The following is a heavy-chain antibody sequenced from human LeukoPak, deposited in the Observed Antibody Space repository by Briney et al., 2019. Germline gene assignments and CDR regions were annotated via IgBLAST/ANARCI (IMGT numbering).Heavy chain of an antibody. V-gene: IGHV1-2*02. Sequence: ASVKVSCKASGYTFTGYYMHWVRQAPGQGLEWMGWINPNSGGTNYAQKFQGRVTMTRDTSISTAYMELSRLRSDDTAVYYCARGELNYYDGSGYSLDYWGQGTLVTVSS. CDR3: ARGELNYYDGSGYSLDY. CDR1: GYTFTGYY. D-gene: IGHD3-22*01. J-gene: IGHJ4*02. CDR2: INPNSGGT.